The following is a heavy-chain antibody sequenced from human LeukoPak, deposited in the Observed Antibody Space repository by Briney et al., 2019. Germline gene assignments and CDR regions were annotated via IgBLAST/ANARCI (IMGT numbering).Heavy chain of an antibody. CDR2: VSGSGSST. V-gene: IGHV3-23*01. D-gene: IGHD3-9*01. CDR3: AKMNVLTGYYTPNFDF. Sequence: LGGSLRLSCAASGFTFSSYAMSWVRQAPRKGLEWVSVVSGSGSSTDYADSVKGRFTISRDNSKNTLYLQMSSLSAEDTAVYYCAKMNVLTGYYTPNFDFWGQGTLVTVSS. CDR1: GFTFSSYA. J-gene: IGHJ4*02.